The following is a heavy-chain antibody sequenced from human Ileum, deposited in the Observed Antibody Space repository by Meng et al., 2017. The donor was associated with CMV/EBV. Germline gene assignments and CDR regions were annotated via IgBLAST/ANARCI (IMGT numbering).Heavy chain of an antibody. D-gene: IGHD3-10*01. CDR1: GFSFSSCS. V-gene: IGHV3-21*06. Sequence: LSGAASGFSFSSCSMNWVRQAPGKGLEWVSSISNSVNYIYYADSVKGRFTISRDNPKNSLYLQMNSLRAEDTAVYYCARVSGSSFAYWGQGTLVTVSS. CDR3: ARVSGSSFAY. CDR2: ISNSVNYI. J-gene: IGHJ4*02.